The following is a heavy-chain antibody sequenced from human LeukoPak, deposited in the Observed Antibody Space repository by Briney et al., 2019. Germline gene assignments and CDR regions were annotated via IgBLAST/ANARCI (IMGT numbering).Heavy chain of an antibody. D-gene: IGHD3-10*01. CDR1: GFTFSDYY. V-gene: IGHV3-11*01. J-gene: IGHJ4*02. Sequence: PGGSLRLSCAASGFTFSDYYMSWIRQAPGKGLEWVSYISSSGSTIYYADSVKGRFTISRDNAKNSLYLQMNSLRAEDTAVYYCARDYRRILWFGEFDYWGQGTLVTVSS. CDR3: ARDYRRILWFGEFDY. CDR2: ISSSGSTI.